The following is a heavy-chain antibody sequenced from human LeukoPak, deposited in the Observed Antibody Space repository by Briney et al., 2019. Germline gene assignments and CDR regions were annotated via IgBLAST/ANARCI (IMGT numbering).Heavy chain of an antibody. V-gene: IGHV4-38-2*01. J-gene: IGHJ4*02. CDR3: ARHSRLITTIHFDY. Sequence: PSETLSLTCAVSGYSISSGYYWGWIRQPPGKGLEWIGRIYHSGSTYYNPSLKSRVTISVDTSKNQFSLKLSSVTAADTAVYYCARHSRLITTIHFDYWGQGTLVTVSS. CDR2: IYHSGST. CDR1: GYSISSGYY. D-gene: IGHD3-22*01.